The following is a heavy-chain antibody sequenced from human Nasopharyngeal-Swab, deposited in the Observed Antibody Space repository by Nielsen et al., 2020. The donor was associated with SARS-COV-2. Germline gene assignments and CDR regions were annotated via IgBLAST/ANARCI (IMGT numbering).Heavy chain of an antibody. V-gene: IGHV3-11*04. Sequence: GESLKISCEASGFTFSDYYVNWIRQAQGKGLEWVSYISSSGSTIYYADSVKGRFTISRDNAKNSLYLQMNSLRAEDTAVYYCARDSGSSRQDGGYYYYYGMDVWGQGTTVTVSS. CDR2: ISSSGSTI. CDR3: ARDSGSSRQDGGYYYYYGMDV. J-gene: IGHJ6*02. D-gene: IGHD3-10*01. CDR1: GFTFSDYY.